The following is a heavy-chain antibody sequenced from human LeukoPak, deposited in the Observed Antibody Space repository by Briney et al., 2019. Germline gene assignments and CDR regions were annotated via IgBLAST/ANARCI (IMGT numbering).Heavy chain of an antibody. Sequence: ASVKVSCKASAYTFTSYYMHWVRQAPGQGLEWMGIINPSGGSTSYAQKFQGRVTMTRDTSTSTVYMELSSLRSEDTAVYYCARAGGGHYYDSSGYAFDIWGQGTMVTVSS. CDR2: INPSGGST. CDR1: AYTFTSYY. V-gene: IGHV1-46*01. D-gene: IGHD3-22*01. CDR3: ARAGGGHYYDSSGYAFDI. J-gene: IGHJ3*02.